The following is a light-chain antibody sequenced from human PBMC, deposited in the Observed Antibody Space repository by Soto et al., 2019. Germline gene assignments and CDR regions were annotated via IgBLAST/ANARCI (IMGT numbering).Light chain of an antibody. CDR1: QIFTNSY. V-gene: IGKV3-20*01. CDR3: EQYASSPLT. J-gene: IGKJ4*01. Sequence: EIVLTQSTGTLSLSPGEKATLSCRASQIFTNSYLAWYQQKPGQAPRLLIYGASSRATGIPYRFSGSGSVPDSSITIIRLEPEVFAVYSCEQYASSPLTLGGGTKVELK. CDR2: GAS.